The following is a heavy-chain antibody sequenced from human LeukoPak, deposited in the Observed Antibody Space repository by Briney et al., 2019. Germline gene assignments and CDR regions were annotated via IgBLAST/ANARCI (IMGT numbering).Heavy chain of an antibody. CDR2: INAGNGNT. D-gene: IGHD3-3*01. CDR1: GYTFTIYA. V-gene: IGHV1-3*01. J-gene: IGHJ5*02. CDR3: VRNWFDP. Sequence: ASVTVSCTASGYTFTIYAMHWVRQAPGQRLEWMGWINAGNGNTKYSQKFQGRVTITRDTSASTAYMELSSLRSEDTAVYYCVRNWFDPWGQGTLVTVSS.